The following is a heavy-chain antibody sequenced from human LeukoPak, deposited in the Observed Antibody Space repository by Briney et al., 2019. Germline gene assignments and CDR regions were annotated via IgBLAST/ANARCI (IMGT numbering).Heavy chain of an antibody. CDR3: ARPYYYDSRIDP. CDR2: TYYSGST. D-gene: IGHD3-22*01. CDR1: GGSISSGDYY. V-gene: IGHV4-30-4*01. Sequence: SETLSLTCAVSGGSISSGDYYWSWIRQPPGKGLEWIGYTYYSGSTYYNPSLKNRVSISVDTSKNQFSLNLSSVTAADTAVYYCARPYYYDSRIDPWGQGTLVTVSS. J-gene: IGHJ5*02.